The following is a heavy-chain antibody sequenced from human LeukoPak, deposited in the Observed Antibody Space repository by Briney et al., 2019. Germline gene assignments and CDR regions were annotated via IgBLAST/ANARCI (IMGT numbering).Heavy chain of an antibody. CDR1: GGSISSYY. J-gene: IGHJ4*02. CDR2: IYTSGST. D-gene: IGHD3-10*01. Sequence: PSETLSLTCTVSGGSISSYYWSWIRQPAGKRLEWIGRIYTSGSTNYNPSLKSRVTMSVDTSKNQFSLKLSSVTAADTAVYYCAREEGNQYYYGSGSRFDYWGQGTLVTVSS. V-gene: IGHV4-4*07. CDR3: AREEGNQYYYGSGSRFDY.